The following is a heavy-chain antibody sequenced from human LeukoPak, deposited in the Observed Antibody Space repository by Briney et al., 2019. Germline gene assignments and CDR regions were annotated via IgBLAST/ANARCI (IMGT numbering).Heavy chain of an antibody. V-gene: IGHV1-2*02. Sequence: GASVKVSCKASGYTFTGYYMHWVRQAPGQGLEWMGWINPNSGGTNYAQKFQGRVTMTRDTSISTAYMELSRLRSDDTAVYYCARAVAFLEWFIESAGYFDYWGQGTLVTVSS. CDR1: GYTFTGYY. CDR2: INPNSGGT. D-gene: IGHD3-3*01. J-gene: IGHJ4*02. CDR3: ARAVAFLEWFIESAGYFDY.